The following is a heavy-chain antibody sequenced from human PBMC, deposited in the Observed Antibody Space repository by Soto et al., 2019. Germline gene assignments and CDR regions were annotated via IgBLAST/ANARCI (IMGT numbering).Heavy chain of an antibody. V-gene: IGHV3-66*01. D-gene: IGHD5-12*01. CDR3: ARSKREMATIRYYFDY. Sequence: EVQLVESGGGLVQPGGSLRLSCAASGFTVSSNYMSWVRQAPGKGLEWVSVIYSGGSTYYADSVKGRFTISRDNSKNTLYLQMNSLRAEDTAVYYCARSKREMATIRYYFDYWGQETLVTVSS. J-gene: IGHJ4*02. CDR1: GFTVSSNY. CDR2: IYSGGST.